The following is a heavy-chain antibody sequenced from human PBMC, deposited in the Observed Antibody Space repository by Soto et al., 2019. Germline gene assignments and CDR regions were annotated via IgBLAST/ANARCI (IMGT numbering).Heavy chain of an antibody. CDR1: GYTFTSYA. CDR2: INAGNGNR. D-gene: IGHD3-16*01. CDR3: ARDDYYI. V-gene: IGHV1-3*05. J-gene: IGHJ3*02. Sequence: QVQLVQSGAEEKKPGASVKVSCKASGYTFTSYAMHWVRQAPGQRLEWMGWINAGNGNRKYSQKLQGRVTITRDTSASTAYMELSSLRSEDTALYYCARDDYYIWGQGTMVTVSS.